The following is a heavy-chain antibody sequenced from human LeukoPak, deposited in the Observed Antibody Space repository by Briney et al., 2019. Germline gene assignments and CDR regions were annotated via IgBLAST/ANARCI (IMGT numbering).Heavy chain of an antibody. D-gene: IGHD5-12*01. CDR3: ARQIRWLRYWFDP. Sequence: SETLSLTCAVYGGSFSGYYWSWLRQPPGKGLEWIGEINHSGSTNYNPSLKSRVTISVDTSKSQFSLKLSSVTAADTAVYYCARQIRWLRYWFDPWGQGTLVTVSS. CDR2: INHSGST. V-gene: IGHV4-34*01. CDR1: GGSFSGYY. J-gene: IGHJ5*02.